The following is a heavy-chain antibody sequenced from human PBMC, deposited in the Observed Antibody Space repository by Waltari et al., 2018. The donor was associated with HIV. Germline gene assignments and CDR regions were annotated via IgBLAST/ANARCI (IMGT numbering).Heavy chain of an antibody. CDR3: TQRRFYFGDGPDGYDV. V-gene: IGHV4-4*02. J-gene: IGHJ6*02. Sequence: NLHQPGPDDVRPSGNLALPGGITAIYIKHSRCWLPWVRQYPGKGLEWVGEVYRDGTTAYQSSLKSRLTITADKGRNNFSLQLKSVTAADTGVYYCTQRRFYFGDGPDGYDVWGPGTAVSV. CDR1: AIYIKHSRC. CDR2: VYRDGTT. D-gene: IGHD5-18*01.